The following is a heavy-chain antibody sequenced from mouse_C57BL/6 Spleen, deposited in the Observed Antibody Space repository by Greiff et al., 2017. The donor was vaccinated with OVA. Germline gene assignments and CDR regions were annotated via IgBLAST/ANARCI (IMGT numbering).Heavy chain of an antibody. CDR2: IRNKANGYTT. V-gene: IGHV7-3*01. D-gene: IGHD3-2*02. J-gene: IGHJ2*01. Sequence: EVKLMESGGGLVQPGGSLSLSCAASGFTFTDYYMSWVRQPPGKALEWLGFIRNKANGYTTEYSASVKGRFTISRDNSQSISYLQMNALRAEDSATYYGARGRSSSGYFDYWGQGTTLTVSS. CDR3: ARGRSSSGYFDY. CDR1: GFTFTDYY.